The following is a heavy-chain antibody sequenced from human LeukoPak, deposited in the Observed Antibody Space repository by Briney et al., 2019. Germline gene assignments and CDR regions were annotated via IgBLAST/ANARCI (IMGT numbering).Heavy chain of an antibody. J-gene: IGHJ6*02. V-gene: IGHV1-2*02. CDR1: GYTFTGYY. CDR2: INPNSGGT. Sequence: ASVKVSCKASGYTFTGYYMHWVRQAPGQGLEWMGWINPNSGGTNYAQKFQGRVTMTRDTSISTAYMEPSRLRSDDTAVYYCAREDGSSSLYYYYGMDVWGQGTTVTVSS. CDR3: AREDGSSSLYYYYGMDV. D-gene: IGHD6-6*01.